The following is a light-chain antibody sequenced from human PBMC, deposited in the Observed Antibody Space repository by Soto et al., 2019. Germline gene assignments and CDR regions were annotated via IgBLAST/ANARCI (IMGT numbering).Light chain of an antibody. J-gene: IGKJ2*01. CDR2: AVS. CDR3: QQYGRSPYT. Sequence: EIVLTQSPGTLSLSPGERATLSCRASQSISNSYLAWYQQKPGQAPRLLIYAVSSRATGIPDRFSGSGSGTDFTLTISRLEPEDFAVYDCQQYGRSPYTFGQGTKVEIK. CDR1: QSISNSY. V-gene: IGKV3-20*01.